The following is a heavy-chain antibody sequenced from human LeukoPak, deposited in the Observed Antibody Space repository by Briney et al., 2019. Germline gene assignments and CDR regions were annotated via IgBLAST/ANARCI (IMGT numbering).Heavy chain of an antibody. V-gene: IGHV3-30*02. CDR2: IRYDGSNK. CDR1: GFTFSSYG. J-gene: IGHJ4*02. CDR3: TRVTSGYDSGNFDY. Sequence: PGGSLRLSCAASGFTFSSYGMHWVRQAPGKGLEWVAFIRYDGSNKYYADSVKGRFTISRDNSKNTLYLKMNSLRAEDTAVYYCTRVTSGYDSGNFDYWGQGTLVTVSP. D-gene: IGHD5-12*01.